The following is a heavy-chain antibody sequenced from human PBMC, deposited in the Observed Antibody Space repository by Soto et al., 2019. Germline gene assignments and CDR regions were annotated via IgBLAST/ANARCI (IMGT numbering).Heavy chain of an antibody. V-gene: IGHV2-5*02. CDR1: GFSLSTSGVG. CDR3: AHKGGRGAGMDV. CDR2: IYWDEDK. D-gene: IGHD2-15*01. Sequence: QITLKESGPTLVKPTQTLTLTCTLSGFSLSTSGVGVGWIRQPPGKALEWLALIYWDEDKRYSPSPKSRLTITKDTSTNEVVLTMTNMDPVDTGTYYCAHKGGRGAGMDVWGQGATVTVSS. J-gene: IGHJ6*02.